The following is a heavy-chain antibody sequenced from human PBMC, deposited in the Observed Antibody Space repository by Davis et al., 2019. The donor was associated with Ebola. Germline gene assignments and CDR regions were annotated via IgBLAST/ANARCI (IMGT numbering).Heavy chain of an antibody. CDR1: GGTFSGYA. V-gene: IGHV1-69*13. CDR2: IIPIIGTA. Sequence: SVKVSCKASGGTFSGYAISWVRQAPGQGLEWMGGIIPIIGTANYAQKFQGRVTITADESTNTAYMELSSLRFEDTAVYYCARDLSNYYYGMDVWGKGTTVTVSS. CDR3: ARDLSNYYYGMDV. J-gene: IGHJ6*04.